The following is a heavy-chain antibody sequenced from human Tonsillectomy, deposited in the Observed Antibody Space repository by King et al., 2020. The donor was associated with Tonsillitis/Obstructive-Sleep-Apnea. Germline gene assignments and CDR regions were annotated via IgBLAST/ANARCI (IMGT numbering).Heavy chain of an antibody. Sequence: VQLVESGAEVKKPGSSVKVSCKASGGTFSSYAISWVRQAPGQGLEWMGGIIPILGIANYAQKFQGRVTITADKSTSTAYMELSSLRSEDTAVYYCARGGRDFWSGSTPHYYYYGMDVWGQGTTVTVSS. D-gene: IGHD3-3*01. J-gene: IGHJ6*02. CDR2: IIPILGIA. CDR1: GGTFSSYA. V-gene: IGHV1-69*10. CDR3: ARGGRDFWSGSTPHYYYYGMDV.